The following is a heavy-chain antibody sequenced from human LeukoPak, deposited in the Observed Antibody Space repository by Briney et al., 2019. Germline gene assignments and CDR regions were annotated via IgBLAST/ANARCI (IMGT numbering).Heavy chain of an antibody. V-gene: IGHV1-18*04. J-gene: IGHJ4*02. CDR1: GYTFTSYG. CDR2: ISACNGNT. CDR3: ARDYGSGSYFHHFDY. Sequence: GASVKVSCKASGYTFTSYGISWVRQAPGQGLEWMGWISACNGNTNYAQKLQGRVTMTTDTSTSTAYMELRSLRSDDTAVYYCARDYGSGSYFHHFDYWGQGTLVTVSS. D-gene: IGHD3-10*01.